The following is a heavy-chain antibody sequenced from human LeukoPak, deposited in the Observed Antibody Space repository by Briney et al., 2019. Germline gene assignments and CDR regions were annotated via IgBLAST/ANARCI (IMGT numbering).Heavy chain of an antibody. J-gene: IGHJ4*02. Sequence: GGSLRLSCAVSGFTFSSYWMHWVRQAPGKGLEWVSAISGSGGSTYYADSVKGRFTISRDNSKNTLYLQMNSLRAEDTAVYYCAKDKQWLGLFDYWGQGTLVTVSS. CDR2: ISGSGGST. CDR1: GFTFSSYW. V-gene: IGHV3-23*01. CDR3: AKDKQWLGLFDY. D-gene: IGHD6-19*01.